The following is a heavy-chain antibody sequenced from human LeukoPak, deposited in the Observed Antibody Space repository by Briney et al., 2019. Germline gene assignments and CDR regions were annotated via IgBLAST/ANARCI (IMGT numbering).Heavy chain of an antibody. CDR3: ARARGDYRWFDP. D-gene: IGHD4-17*01. J-gene: IGHJ5*02. CDR1: GGSISSYY. V-gene: IGHV4-59*01. CDR2: IYYSGST. Sequence: PSETLSLTCTVSGGSISSYYWSWIRQPPGKGLEWIGYIYYSGSTNYNPSLKSRVTISVDTSKNQFSLKLSSVPAAETAVYYCARARGDYRWFDPWGQGTLVTVSS.